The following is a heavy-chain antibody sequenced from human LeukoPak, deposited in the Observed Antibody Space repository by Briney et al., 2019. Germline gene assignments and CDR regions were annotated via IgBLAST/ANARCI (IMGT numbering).Heavy chain of an antibody. Sequence: PGGSLRLSCAASGFTFSSYAMSWVRQAPGQGLEWVSAISGSGGSTYYADSVKGRFTISRDNSKNTLYLQMNSLRAEDTDVYYCAKTMVTPNWFDPWGQGTLVTVSS. CDR2: ISGSGGST. V-gene: IGHV3-23*01. J-gene: IGHJ5*02. CDR1: GFTFSSYA. D-gene: IGHD2-21*02. CDR3: AKTMVTPNWFDP.